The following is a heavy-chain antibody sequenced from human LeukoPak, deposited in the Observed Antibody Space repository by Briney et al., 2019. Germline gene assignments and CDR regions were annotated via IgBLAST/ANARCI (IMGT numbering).Heavy chain of an antibody. CDR3: ARDRGGEFDY. CDR2: ISSSRGHI. D-gene: IGHD3-16*01. V-gene: IGHV3-21*01. CDR1: GITFSSYT. J-gene: IGHJ4*02. Sequence: GGSLRLSCAASGITFSSYTMTWVRQAPGKGLECVSSISSSRGHIYYADSVKGRFTISRDNAKNSLYLQTNSLRADDTAVFYCARDRGGEFDYWGQGTLVTVSS.